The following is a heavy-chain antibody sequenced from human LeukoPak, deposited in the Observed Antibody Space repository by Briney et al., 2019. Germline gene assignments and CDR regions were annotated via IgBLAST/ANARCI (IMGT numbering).Heavy chain of an antibody. J-gene: IGHJ4*02. CDR1: GYSFTGYW. CDR2: IYPGDSDT. D-gene: IGHD5-18*01. Sequence: GESLKISCKGSGYSFTGYWTGWVRQMPGKGLEWMGIIYPGDSDTRYSPSFQGQVTISADKSISTAYLQWSSLKASDTAMYYCARHLRGYSYGYEYDYWGQGTLVTVSS. V-gene: IGHV5-51*01. CDR3: ARHLRGYSYGYEYDY.